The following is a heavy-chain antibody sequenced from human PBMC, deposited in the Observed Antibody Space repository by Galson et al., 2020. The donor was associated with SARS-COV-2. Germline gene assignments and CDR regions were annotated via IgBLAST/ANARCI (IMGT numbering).Heavy chain of an antibody. CDR1: GGSFSGYY. CDR2: INHSGST. Sequence: SETLSLTCAVYGGSFSGYYWSWIRQPPGKGLEWIGEINHSGSTNYNPSLKSRVTISVDTSKNQFSLKLSSVTAADTAVYYCARGWSGYNYYYYYGMDVRGQGTTVTVSS. CDR3: ARGWSGYNYYYYYGMDV. D-gene: IGHD2-2*02. J-gene: IGHJ6*02. V-gene: IGHV4-34*01.